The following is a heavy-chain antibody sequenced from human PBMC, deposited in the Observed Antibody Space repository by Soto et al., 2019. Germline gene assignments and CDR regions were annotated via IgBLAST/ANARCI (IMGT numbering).Heavy chain of an antibody. CDR2: INDSGST. CDR1: GGSFSDYS. V-gene: IGHV4-34*01. J-gene: IGHJ4*02. Sequence: SETLSLTCAVYGGSFSDYSWTWIRRPPGKGLEWIGEINDSGSTNYTPSLERRVTISRDTSKNRFSLKLSSVTAADTAVYYCARGSHKLHSYDSSGFYHYVDYWGQGSLVTVS. D-gene: IGHD3-22*01. CDR3: ARGSHKLHSYDSSGFYHYVDY.